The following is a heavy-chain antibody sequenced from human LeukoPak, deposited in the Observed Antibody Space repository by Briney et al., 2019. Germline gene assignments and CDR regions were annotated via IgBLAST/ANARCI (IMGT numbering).Heavy chain of an antibody. J-gene: IGHJ4*02. D-gene: IGHD1-14*01. CDR3: ARHPFSNPFDF. Sequence: PSETLSLTCTVSGDSITSSYWSWIRQPPGNGLEWIGYVYYTGNTDYNPSLRSRVAVSLDTSKSHFTLSLRSVTAADTAVYYCARHPFSNPFDFWGQGTLVTVSS. CDR2: VYYTGNT. CDR1: GDSITSSY. V-gene: IGHV4-59*08.